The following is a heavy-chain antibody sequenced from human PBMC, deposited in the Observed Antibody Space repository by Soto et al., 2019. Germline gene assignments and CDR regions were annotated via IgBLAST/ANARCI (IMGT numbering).Heavy chain of an antibody. CDR1: GFRFETYG. D-gene: IGHD2-8*02. V-gene: IGHV3-33*03. J-gene: IGHJ3*01. CDR3: EKDKSPLVPCTAIDL. Sequence: QERLVESGGGVVQPGESLRLSCAGSGFRFETYGMHWVRQAPGKGLEWLTFIYHDESRQLHASSVWGRFTISRDNSQKTLHLDMSSLGVDDTAIYYCEKDKSPLVPCTAIDLWGQATVVTVSS. CDR2: IYHDESRQ.